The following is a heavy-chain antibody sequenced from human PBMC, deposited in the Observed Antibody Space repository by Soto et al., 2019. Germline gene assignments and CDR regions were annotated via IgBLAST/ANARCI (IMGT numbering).Heavy chain of an antibody. Sequence: QVQLQESGPGLVKPSQTLSLTCTVSGGSISSGAHYWSWIRQLPGKGLEWIGNIYYSGSNYYNPSLKSRVTISVDTSNNQFFLNLSSVTAADTAIYYCARDRYGVPRGDYFDSWGQGILVTVSS. J-gene: IGHJ4*02. V-gene: IGHV4-31*03. CDR1: GGSISSGAHY. D-gene: IGHD4-17*01. CDR2: IYYSGSN. CDR3: ARDRYGVPRGDYFDS.